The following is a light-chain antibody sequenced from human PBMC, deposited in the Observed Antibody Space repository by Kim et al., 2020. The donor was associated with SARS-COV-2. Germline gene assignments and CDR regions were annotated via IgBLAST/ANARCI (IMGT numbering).Light chain of an antibody. CDR2: GQN. CDR1: SLAVFY. J-gene: IGLJ2*01. CDR3: KSRDTNGDVL. Sequence: GQPVTMTCQGDSLAVFYAFWYQQKPGQAPKRVLYGQNIRPSGSPYRFSGSTSGTSGSLSITGAQADDEADYYCKSRDTNGDVLFGGGTQLTVL. V-gene: IGLV3-19*01.